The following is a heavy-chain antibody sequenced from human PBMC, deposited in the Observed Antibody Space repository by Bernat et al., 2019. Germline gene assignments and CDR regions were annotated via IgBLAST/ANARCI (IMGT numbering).Heavy chain of an antibody. CDR2: IRSKANSYAT. CDR1: GFTFSGSA. Sequence: EVQLVESGGGLVQPGGSLKLSCAASGFTFSGSAMHWVRQASGKGLEWVGRIRSKANSYATAYAASVKGRFTISRDDSKSTAYLQMNSLKTEDTAVYYCTRHGTSTYYYYYGMDVWGQGTTVTVSS. CDR3: TRHGTSTYYYYYGMDV. V-gene: IGHV3-73*01. J-gene: IGHJ6*02. D-gene: IGHD1-26*01.